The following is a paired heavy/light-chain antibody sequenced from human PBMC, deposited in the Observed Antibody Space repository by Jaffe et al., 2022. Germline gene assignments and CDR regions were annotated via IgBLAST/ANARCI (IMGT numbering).Heavy chain of an antibody. J-gene: IGHJ6*03. CDR2: INPDSGET. CDR1: GYSFISYT. CDR3: ARGDADYFDHAAYHYYYIAV. V-gene: IGHV1-3*01. D-gene: IGHD3-9*01. Sequence: QALLVQSGAEVKNPGASVKISCKSSGYSFISYTMQWLRQAPGQGLEWIGWINPDSGETKFSQTFQGRVTITRDTSATTVYMELSSLRSEDTAMYYCARGDADYFDHAAYHYYYIAVWGKGTTVTVS.
Light chain of an antibody. Sequence: QSVLTQPPSVSGAPGQRVTISCTGSSSNIGADYDVHWYQQLPGIAPKLLIYANNNRPSGVPDRFSGSKSGTSASLAITGLQAEDAADYYCQSFDRTLSGFVIFGGGTKLTVL. CDR2: ANN. V-gene: IGLV1-40*01. J-gene: IGLJ2*01. CDR3: QSFDRTLSGFVI. CDR1: SSNIGADYD.